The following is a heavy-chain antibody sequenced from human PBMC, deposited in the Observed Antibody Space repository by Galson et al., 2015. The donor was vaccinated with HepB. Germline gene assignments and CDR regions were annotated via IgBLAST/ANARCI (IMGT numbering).Heavy chain of an antibody. J-gene: IGHJ4*02. D-gene: IGHD6-13*01. CDR2: ISAYNGNT. CDR3: ARDLKAGIAAAGGDY. Sequence: SVEVSCKASGYTFTSYGISWVRQAPGQGLERMGWISAYNGNTNYAQKLQGRVTMTTDTSTSTAYMELRSLRSDDTAVYYCARDLKAGIAAAGGDYWGQGTLVTVSS. CDR1: GYTFTSYG. V-gene: IGHV1-18*01.